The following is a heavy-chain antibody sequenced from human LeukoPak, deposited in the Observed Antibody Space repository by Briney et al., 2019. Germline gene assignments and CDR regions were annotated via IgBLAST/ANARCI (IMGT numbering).Heavy chain of an antibody. CDR1: GGSISSGSYY. Sequence: SSETLSLTCTVSGGSISSGSYYWSWIRQPAGRGLEWIGRIYTSGSTNYNPSLKSRVTISVDTSKNQFSLKLSSVTAAGTAVYYCARRLRARDYYYYYMDVWGKGTTVTISS. CDR3: ARRLRARDYYYYYMDV. CDR2: IYTSGST. J-gene: IGHJ6*03. V-gene: IGHV4-61*02. D-gene: IGHD5-18*01.